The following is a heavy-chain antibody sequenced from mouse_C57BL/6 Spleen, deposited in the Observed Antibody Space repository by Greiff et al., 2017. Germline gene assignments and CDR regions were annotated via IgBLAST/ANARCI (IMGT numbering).Heavy chain of an antibody. V-gene: IGHV1-52*01. CDR1: GYTFTSYW. D-gene: IGHD2-1*01. CDR3: ARQGGNYPFYAMDY. CDR2: IDPSDSET. Sequence: QVQLQQPGAELVRPGSSVKLSCKASGYTFTSYWMHWVKQRPIQGLEWIGNIDPSDSETHYNQKFKDKATLTVDKSSSTAYMQLSSLTSEDSAVYYCARQGGNYPFYAMDYWGQGTSVTVSS. J-gene: IGHJ4*01.